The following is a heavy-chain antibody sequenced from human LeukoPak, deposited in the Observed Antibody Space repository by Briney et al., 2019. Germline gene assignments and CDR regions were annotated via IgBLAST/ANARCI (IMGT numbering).Heavy chain of an antibody. J-gene: IGHJ4*02. Sequence: GRSLRLSCAASGFTFSSYAMHWVRQAPGKGLEWVAVISYNGSNKYYADSVKGRFTISRDNAKNSLYLQMNSLRAEDTALYYCAKDTGAAVAGSSPFDYWGQGTLVTVSS. CDR3: AKDTGAAVAGSSPFDY. D-gene: IGHD6-19*01. CDR1: GFTFSSYA. CDR2: ISYNGSNK. V-gene: IGHV3-30-3*01.